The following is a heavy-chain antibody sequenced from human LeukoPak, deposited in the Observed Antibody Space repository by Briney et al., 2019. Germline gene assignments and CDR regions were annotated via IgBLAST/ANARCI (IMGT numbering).Heavy chain of an antibody. CDR2: ISYDGNNK. V-gene: IGHV3-30-3*01. D-gene: IGHD6-13*01. Sequence: GGSLRLSCAASGFTFSDYAMHDVRQAPGEGLEWMAVISYDGNNKYYADSVKGRFTISRDNPKNTLYLQMNSLRTEDTAVYYCARGVGRSSWFFDYWGQGTLDTVSS. CDR3: ARGVGRSSWFFDY. J-gene: IGHJ4*02. CDR1: GFTFSDYA.